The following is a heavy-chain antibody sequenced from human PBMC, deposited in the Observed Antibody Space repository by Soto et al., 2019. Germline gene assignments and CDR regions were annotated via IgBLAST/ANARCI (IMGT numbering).Heavy chain of an antibody. J-gene: IGHJ4*02. V-gene: IGHV2-5*01. Sequence: QITLKESGPTLVKPTQTLTLTCTFSGFSLTTSGVSVGWIHQPPGKALEWLASIYWNDDKPYSPSRTSRLTLTKETSKKQVVHTVTNTDPVGTVTYYCAYRVGSRGICDYWGQGTLVSFSS. D-gene: IGHD6-25*01. CDR3: AYRVGSRGICDY. CDR1: GFSLTTSGVS. CDR2: IYWNDDK.